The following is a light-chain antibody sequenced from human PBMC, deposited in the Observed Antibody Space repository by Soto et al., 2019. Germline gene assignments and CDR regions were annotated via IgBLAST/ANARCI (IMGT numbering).Light chain of an antibody. CDR2: KAS. Sequence: ESQMPKSPSTLSASVGYTVNVTVRPSQSISNWLAWYQQQPGKGPKLLIYKASSLETGVPSRFSGSGSGTEFTLNISSLQPDDFATYYCQQYKSYPLTVGQGTRLEI. CDR1: QSISNW. J-gene: IGKJ5*01. V-gene: IGKV1-5*03. CDR3: QQYKSYPLT.